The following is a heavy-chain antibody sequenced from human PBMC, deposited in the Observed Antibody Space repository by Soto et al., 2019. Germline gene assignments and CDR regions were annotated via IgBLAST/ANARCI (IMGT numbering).Heavy chain of an antibody. CDR2: IYYSGST. J-gene: IGHJ4*02. CDR3: ARGGWSRNFDY. Sequence: PSETLSLTCTVSGGSVSSGSYYWSWIRQPPGKGLEWIGYIYYSGSTNYNPSLKSRVTISVDTSKNQFSLKLSSVTAADTAVYYCARGGWSRNFDYWGQGTLVTVSS. V-gene: IGHV4-61*01. D-gene: IGHD6-19*01. CDR1: GGSVSSGSYY.